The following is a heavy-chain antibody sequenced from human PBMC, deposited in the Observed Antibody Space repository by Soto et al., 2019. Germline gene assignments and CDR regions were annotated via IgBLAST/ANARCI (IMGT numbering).Heavy chain of an antibody. D-gene: IGHD3-22*01. J-gene: IGHJ4*02. CDR3: ARGFYDSSGLYFDY. Sequence: QVQLVESGGGVVQPGRSLRLSCAASGFTFSSYAMHWVRQAPGKGLEWVAVISYDGSNKYYADSVKGRFTISRDNSKNTLYLQMNSLRAEDTAVYYCARGFYDSSGLYFDYWGQGTLVTVSS. V-gene: IGHV3-30-3*01. CDR1: GFTFSSYA. CDR2: ISYDGSNK.